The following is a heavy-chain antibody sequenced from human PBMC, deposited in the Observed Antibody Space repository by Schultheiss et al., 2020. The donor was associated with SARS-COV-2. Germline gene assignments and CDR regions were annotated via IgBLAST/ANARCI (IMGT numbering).Heavy chain of an antibody. Sequence: SQTLSLTCTVSGGSISSSSYYWGWIRQHPGKGLEWIGYIYYSGSTHYNPSLKSRVTISVDTSKNQFSLKLSSVTAADTAVYYCAREKGYYGILTGLGYYFDYWGQGALVTVSS. V-gene: IGHV4-31*03. CDR1: GGSISSSSYY. D-gene: IGHD3-9*01. CDR2: IYYSGST. CDR3: AREKGYYGILTGLGYYFDY. J-gene: IGHJ4*02.